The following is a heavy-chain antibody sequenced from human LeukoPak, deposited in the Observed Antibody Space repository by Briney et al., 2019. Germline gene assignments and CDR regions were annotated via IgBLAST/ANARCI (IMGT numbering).Heavy chain of an antibody. V-gene: IGHV4-39*07. J-gene: IGHJ4*02. D-gene: IGHD6-25*01. CDR3: ARAAEGFDY. CDR2: IYHSGST. CDR1: GGSISSSSYY. Sequence: SETLSLTCTVSGGSISSSSYYWGWIRQPPGKGLEWIGSIYHSGSTYYNPSLKSRVTISVDTSKNQFSLKLSSVTAADTAVYYCARAAEGFDYWGQGTLVTVSS.